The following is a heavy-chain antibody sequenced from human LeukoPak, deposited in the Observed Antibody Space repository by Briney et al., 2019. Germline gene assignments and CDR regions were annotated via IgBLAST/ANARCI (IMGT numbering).Heavy chain of an antibody. CDR3: ARATYDILTGYYLDS. J-gene: IGHJ4*02. Sequence: TLSLTCSVSGGSITSGRYYWTWIRQYPEKGLEWIGYSYYTGSTHYKPSLKSRAAISLDKAKNQFSLNLTSATAADTAVYYCARATYDILTGYYLDSWGQGTLVTVSS. D-gene: IGHD3-9*01. CDR1: GGSITSGRYY. V-gene: IGHV4-31*03. CDR2: SYYTGST.